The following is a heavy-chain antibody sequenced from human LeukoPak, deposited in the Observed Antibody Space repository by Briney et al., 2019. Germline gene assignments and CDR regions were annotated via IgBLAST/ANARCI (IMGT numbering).Heavy chain of an antibody. CDR3: ARVGTSGWTSDY. Sequence: SETLSLTCAVYGGSFSGYYWSWIRQPPGKGLEWIGEINHSGSTNYNPSLKSRVTISVDTSKNQFSLKLSSVTAADTAVYYCARVGTSGWTSDYWGQGTLVTVSS. V-gene: IGHV4-34*01. J-gene: IGHJ4*02. D-gene: IGHD6-19*01. CDR2: INHSGST. CDR1: GGSFSGYY.